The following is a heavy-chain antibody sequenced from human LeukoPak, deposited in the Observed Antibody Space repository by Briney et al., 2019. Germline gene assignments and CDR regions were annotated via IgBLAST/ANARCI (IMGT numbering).Heavy chain of an antibody. D-gene: IGHD7-27*01. V-gene: IGHV3-7*03. CDR1: GLTLSTFW. CDR2: IKQDGSEK. CDR3: ARLTGDDWYFDL. J-gene: IGHJ2*01. Sequence: GGSLRLSCAASGLTLSTFWMSWVRQVPGKGLEWVANIKQDGSEKYFVDSVKGRFTIFRDNAKNSLYLQMNSLRAEDTAVYYCARLTGDDWYFDLWGRGTLVTVSS.